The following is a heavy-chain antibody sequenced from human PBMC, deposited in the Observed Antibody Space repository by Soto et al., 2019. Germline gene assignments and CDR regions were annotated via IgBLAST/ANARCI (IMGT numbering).Heavy chain of an antibody. D-gene: IGHD6-19*01. V-gene: IGHV3-23*01. CDR3: ANIPRKRIAVAGTSAGGMQKNIDY. Sequence: SGGSLRLSCAASGFTFSSYAMSWVRQAPGKGLEWVSAISGSGGSTYYADSVKGRFTISRDNSKNTLYLQMNSLRAEDTAVYYCANIPRKRIAVAGTSAGGMQKNIDYWGQGTLVTVSS. CDR1: GFTFSSYA. CDR2: ISGSGGST. J-gene: IGHJ4*02.